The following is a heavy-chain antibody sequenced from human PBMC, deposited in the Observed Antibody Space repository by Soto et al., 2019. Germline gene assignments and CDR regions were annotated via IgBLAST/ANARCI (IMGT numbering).Heavy chain of an antibody. D-gene: IGHD6-19*01. J-gene: IGHJ4*02. CDR3: ARDWGSSGWPN. V-gene: IGHV4-31*03. CDR1: GHSLSSGGYY. CDR2: IYFTGTT. Sequence: SETLSLTCTVSGHSLSSGGYYWSWIRQHPGKGLEWVGYIYFTGTTLYNPSLKSRLAISVDTSKNQFSLKLTSVTAADTAVYYCARDWGSSGWPNWGXGVLVTVSS.